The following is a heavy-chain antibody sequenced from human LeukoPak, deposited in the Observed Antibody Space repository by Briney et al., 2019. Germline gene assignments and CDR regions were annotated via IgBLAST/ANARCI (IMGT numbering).Heavy chain of an antibody. CDR3: AKDGTVEDIVVVPAATSHYYCYMDV. CDR2: IRYDGSNK. D-gene: IGHD2-2*01. J-gene: IGHJ6*03. Sequence: GGSLRLSCAASGFTFSSYGMHWVRQAPGKGLEWVAFIRYDGSNKYYADSVKGRFTISRDNSKNTLYLQMNSLRAEDTAVYYCAKDGTVEDIVVVPAATSHYYCYMDVWGKGTTVTVSS. CDR1: GFTFSSYG. V-gene: IGHV3-30*02.